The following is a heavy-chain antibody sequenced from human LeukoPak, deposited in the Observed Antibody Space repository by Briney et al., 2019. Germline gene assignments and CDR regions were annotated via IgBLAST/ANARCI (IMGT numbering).Heavy chain of an antibody. D-gene: IGHD4-17*01. Sequence: PGESLRLSCAASGFTFSSYSMNWVRQAPGKGLEWVSSISSSSSYIYYADSVKGRFTISRDNAKNSLYLQMNSLRAEDTAVYYCAREYRGDYDQGAFDIWGQGTMVTVSS. CDR3: AREYRGDYDQGAFDI. V-gene: IGHV3-21*01. J-gene: IGHJ3*02. CDR1: GFTFSSYS. CDR2: ISSSSSYI.